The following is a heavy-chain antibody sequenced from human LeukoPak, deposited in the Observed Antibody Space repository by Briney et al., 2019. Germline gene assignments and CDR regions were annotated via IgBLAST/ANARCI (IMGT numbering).Heavy chain of an antibody. J-gene: IGHJ4*02. CDR3: ARSVAVAGTIDY. CDR2: IYHSGST. D-gene: IGHD6-19*01. V-gene: IGHV4-38-2*02. CDR1: GYSISSGYY. Sequence: SETLSLTCTVSGYSISSGYYWGRIRQPPGKGLEWIGSIYHSGSTYYNPSLKSRVTISVDTSKNQFSLKLSSVTAADTAVYYCARSVAVAGTIDYWGQGTLVTVSS.